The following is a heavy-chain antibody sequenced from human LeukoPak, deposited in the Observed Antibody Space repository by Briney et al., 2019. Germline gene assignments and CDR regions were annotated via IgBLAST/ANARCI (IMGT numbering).Heavy chain of an antibody. CDR2: ISGDGVSP. J-gene: IGHJ3*02. D-gene: IGHD3-3*01. CDR3: ARDDFNRGNAFDI. CDR1: GFTFNNYA. Sequence: GGFLRLSCAASGFTFNNYALTWVRQTPGKGLECVSAISGDGVSPYYADSVRGRFTISRDNSKNTLYLQMNSLRVEDTAVYFCARDDFNRGNAFDIWGQGTMVTVSS. V-gene: IGHV3-23*01.